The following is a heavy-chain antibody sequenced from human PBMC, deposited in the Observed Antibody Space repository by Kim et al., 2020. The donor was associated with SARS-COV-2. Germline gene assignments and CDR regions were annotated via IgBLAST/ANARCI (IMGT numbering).Heavy chain of an antibody. D-gene: IGHD4-17*01. CDR1: GYSFTSYW. V-gene: IGHV5-51*01. CDR2: IYPGDSDT. Sequence: GESLKISCKGSGYSFTSYWIGWVRQMPGKGLEWMGIIYPGDSDTRYSPSFQGQVTISADKSISTAYLQWSSLKASDTAMYYCARERSGYGDSDAFDIWGQGTMVTVSS. CDR3: ARERSGYGDSDAFDI. J-gene: IGHJ3*02.